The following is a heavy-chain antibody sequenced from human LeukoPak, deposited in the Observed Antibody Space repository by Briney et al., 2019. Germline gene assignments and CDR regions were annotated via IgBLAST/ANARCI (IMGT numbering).Heavy chain of an antibody. V-gene: IGHV4-39*01. J-gene: IGHJ5*02. CDR3: ARTFYNESSGYYPGP. CDR2: IYYTGSA. D-gene: IGHD3-22*01. Sequence: SETLSLTCSVSGASITSSSFYWGWICQPPGKGLEWIGSIYYTGSADYNPSLKSRVTISVDTSKNQISLKLSSVTAADTAMYYCARTFYNESSGYYPGPWGQGTLVTVSS. CDR1: GASITSSSFY.